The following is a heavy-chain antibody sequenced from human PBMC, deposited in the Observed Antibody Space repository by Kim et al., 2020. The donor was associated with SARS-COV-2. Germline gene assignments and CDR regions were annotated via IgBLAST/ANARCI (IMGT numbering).Heavy chain of an antibody. D-gene: IGHD3-10*01. V-gene: IGHV3-30*18. Sequence: GGSLRLSCATSGFNFNNYGMNWVRQAPGKGLEWVAVISYEGSKKYYDDSLRGRFTISRDNAKNTVYLQMNSLGTEDTAVYYCAKSQQIFWVGESRLFDS. CDR3: AKSQQIFWVGESRLFDS. J-gene: IGHJ5*01. CDR1: GFNFNNYG. CDR2: ISYEGSKK.